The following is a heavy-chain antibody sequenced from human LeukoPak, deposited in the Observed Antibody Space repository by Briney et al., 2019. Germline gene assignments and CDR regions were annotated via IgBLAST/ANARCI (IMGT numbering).Heavy chain of an antibody. CDR3: ARDIRIVGAISLCGY. J-gene: IGHJ4*02. D-gene: IGHD1-26*01. CDR1: GYTFTGYY. CDR2: INPNSGGT. V-gene: IGHV1-2*02. Sequence: ASVKVSCKASGYTFTGYYMHWVRQAPGQGLEWMGWINPNSGGTNYAQKFQGRVTMTRDTSISIAYMELSRLRSDDTAVYYCARDIRIVGAISLCGYWGQGTLVTVSS.